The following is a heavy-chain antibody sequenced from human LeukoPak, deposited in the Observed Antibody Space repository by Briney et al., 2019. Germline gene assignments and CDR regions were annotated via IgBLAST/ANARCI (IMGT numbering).Heavy chain of an antibody. CDR1: GFTFSDYS. V-gene: IGHV3-21*04. CDR3: ARYYYDSSGYYPGPPFDY. Sequence: PGGSLRLSCAASGFTFSDYSMNWVRQAPGKGLEWVSSVDTSGSYIYNADSVKGRFTISRDNAKNSLYLQMNSLRAEDTALYYCARYYYDSSGYYPGPPFDYWGQGTLVTVSS. CDR2: VDTSGSYI. J-gene: IGHJ4*02. D-gene: IGHD3-22*01.